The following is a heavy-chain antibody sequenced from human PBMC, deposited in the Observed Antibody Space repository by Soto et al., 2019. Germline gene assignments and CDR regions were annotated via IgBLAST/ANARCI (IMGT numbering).Heavy chain of an antibody. CDR3: ARDLRPYDFWSGPSYYGMDV. CDR2: IYSGGST. V-gene: IGHV3-53*01. CDR1: GFTVSSNY. Sequence: PGGSLRLSRAASGFTVSSNYMSWVRQAPGKGLEWASVIYSGGSTYYADSVKGRFTISRDNSKNTLYLQMNSLRAEDTAVYYCARDLRPYDFWSGPSYYGMDVWGQGTTVTVSS. J-gene: IGHJ6*02. D-gene: IGHD3-3*01.